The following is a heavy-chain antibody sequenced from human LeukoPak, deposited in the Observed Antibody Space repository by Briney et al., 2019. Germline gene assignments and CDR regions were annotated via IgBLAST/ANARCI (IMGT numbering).Heavy chain of an antibody. CDR3: ARDNSLRDTAWWFDP. D-gene: IGHD5-24*01. CDR2: INPNSGGT. J-gene: IGHJ5*02. Sequence: ASVKVSCKASGYTFTNYYIHWVRQAPGQGLEWMGWINPNSGGTNYAQKFQGRVTMTRDMATSTDYLEVSSLRSEDTAVYYCARDNSLRDTAWWFDPWGRGTLVTVSS. CDR1: GYTFTNYY. V-gene: IGHV1-2*02.